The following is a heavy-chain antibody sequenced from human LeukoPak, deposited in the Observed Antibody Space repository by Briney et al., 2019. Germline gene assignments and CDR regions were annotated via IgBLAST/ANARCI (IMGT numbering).Heavy chain of an antibody. Sequence: GGSLRLPCAASGFTFSGYGMHWVRQAPGKGLEWVAVISYDGSNKYYADSVKGRFIISRDNSKNTLYVQMNSLRAEDTAVYYCAKDRSGIYFDDWGQGTLVTVSS. V-gene: IGHV3-30*18. CDR3: AKDRSGIYFDD. CDR2: ISYDGSNK. J-gene: IGHJ4*02. CDR1: GFTFSGYG. D-gene: IGHD1-26*01.